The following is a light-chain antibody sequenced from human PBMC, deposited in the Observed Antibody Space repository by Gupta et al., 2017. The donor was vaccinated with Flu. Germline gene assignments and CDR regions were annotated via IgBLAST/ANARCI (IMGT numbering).Light chain of an antibody. CDR3: ATWDDTLNAVL. V-gene: IGLV1-36*01. CDR2: YDD. J-gene: IGLJ2*01. CDR1: SSNIGSNA. Sequence: QSVLTQPHSVSEAHRQRGTISCSGSSSNIGSNAVNWYQHLPGKAPKLLIYYDDLLPSGVSDRFSGSKSGTSASLAISGLQSEDEADYYCATWDDTLNAVLFGGGTKLTVL.